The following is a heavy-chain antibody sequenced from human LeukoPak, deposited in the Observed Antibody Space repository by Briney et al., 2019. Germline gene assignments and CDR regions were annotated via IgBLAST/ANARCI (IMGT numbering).Heavy chain of an antibody. D-gene: IGHD5-18*01. CDR3: ARDGTAHGMDV. CDR2: INPSGGST. V-gene: IGHV1-46*01. CDR1: GYTFTSYY. J-gene: IGHJ6*02. Sequence: ASVKVSCKAPGYTFTSYYMHWVRQAPGQGLEWMGIINPSGGSTSYAQKFQGRVTMTRDTSTSTVYMELSSLRSEDTAVYYCARDGTAHGMDVWGQGTTVTVSS.